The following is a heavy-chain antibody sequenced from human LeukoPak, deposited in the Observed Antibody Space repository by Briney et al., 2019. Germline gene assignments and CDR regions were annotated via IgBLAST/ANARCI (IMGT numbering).Heavy chain of an antibody. D-gene: IGHD1-14*01. V-gene: IGHV1-46*01. CDR1: GYSFTSNY. CDR3: ARDQEPFDY. J-gene: IGHJ4*02. CDR2: IYPRDGST. Sequence: ASVKVSCKASGYSFTSNYIHWVRQAPGQGLEWMGMIYPRDGSTSYAQKFQGRVTVTRDTSTSTVHMELSGLRSEDTAVYYCARDQEPFDYWAQGPLVTVSS.